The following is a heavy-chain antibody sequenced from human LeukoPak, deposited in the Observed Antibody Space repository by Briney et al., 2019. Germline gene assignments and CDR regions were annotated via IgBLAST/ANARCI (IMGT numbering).Heavy chain of an antibody. V-gene: IGHV3-7*01. CDR3: ARDSLTYPYYYYMDV. CDR1: GFTFSSYW. Sequence: GGSLRLSCAASGFTFSSYWVSWVRQAPGKGLEWVANIKQDGSEKYYVDSVKGRFTISRDNAKNSLYLQMNSLRAEDTAVYYCARDSLTYPYYYYMDVWGKGTTVTVSS. J-gene: IGHJ6*03. D-gene: IGHD1-14*01. CDR2: IKQDGSEK.